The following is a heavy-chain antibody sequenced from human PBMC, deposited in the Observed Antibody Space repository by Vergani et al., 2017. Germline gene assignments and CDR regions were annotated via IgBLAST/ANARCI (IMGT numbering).Heavy chain of an antibody. CDR1: GGSISSGGYY. V-gene: IGHV4-31*03. J-gene: IGHJ4*02. CDR2: IYYSGST. D-gene: IGHD3-10*01. CDR3: ARDSRYGSGSYFYFDY. Sequence: QVQLQESGPGLVKPSQTLSLTCTVSGGSISSGGYYWSWIRQHPGKGLEWIGYIYYSGSTYYNPSLKSRVTISVETSKNQFSLKLSSVTAADTAVYYCARDSRYGSGSYFYFDYWGQGTLVTVSS.